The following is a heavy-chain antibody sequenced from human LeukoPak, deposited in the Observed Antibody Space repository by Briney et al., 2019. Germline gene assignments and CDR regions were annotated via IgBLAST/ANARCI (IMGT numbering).Heavy chain of an antibody. V-gene: IGHV4-38-2*02. Sequence: SETLSLTCTVYGYSISSGYYWGWIRQPPGKGLEWIGNIYHDGSTYYNSSLRSRVTISVDTSKNQFSLAVSSVTAADTAVYYCARAGASSSGWPFDFWDQGTLVTVPS. CDR2: IYHDGST. D-gene: IGHD6-19*01. CDR3: ARAGASSSGWPFDF. J-gene: IGHJ4*02. CDR1: GYSISSGYY.